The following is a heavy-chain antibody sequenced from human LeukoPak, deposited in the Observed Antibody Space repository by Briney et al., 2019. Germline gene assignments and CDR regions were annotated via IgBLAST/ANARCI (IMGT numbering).Heavy chain of an antibody. V-gene: IGHV3-33*01. CDR2: IWYDGSNK. J-gene: IGHJ4*02. CDR1: GFTFSSYG. Sequence: PGGSLRLSCAASGFTFSSYGMHWVREAPGKGLEWVVVIWYDGSNKYYADSVKGRFTISSDNSKNTLYPQMNSLRAEDTAVYYCARHYYASSGYSYHDYWGQGTLVTVSS. CDR3: ARHYYASSGYSYHDY. D-gene: IGHD3-22*01.